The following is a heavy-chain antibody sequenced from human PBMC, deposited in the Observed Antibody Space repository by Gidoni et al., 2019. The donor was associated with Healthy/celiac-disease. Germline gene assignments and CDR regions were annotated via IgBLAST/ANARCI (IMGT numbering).Heavy chain of an antibody. CDR1: GYNFVSRE. CDR3: ARVHILIPNEECFDL. CDR2: MNPESCNT. Sequence: QVQLVQSGAEVKKRGASVKVSCEASGYNFVSREINWVRQASGRGLEWMGWMNPESCNTGYAAVVKRRITMTRNTYSNTAYMELRDLTPEDTALYYCARVHILIPNEECFDLWGQGTVVTVTS. D-gene: IGHD3-3*01. V-gene: IGHV1-8*01. J-gene: IGHJ3*01.